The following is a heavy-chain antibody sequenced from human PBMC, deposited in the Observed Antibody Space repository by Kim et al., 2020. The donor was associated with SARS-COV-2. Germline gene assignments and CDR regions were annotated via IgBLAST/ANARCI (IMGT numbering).Heavy chain of an antibody. CDR3: ARLGVWGSYRRLFDY. Sequence: PALKRRVTISEDTSKNQFSLKLSSVTAADTAVYYCARLGVWGSYRRLFDYWGQGTLVTVSS. D-gene: IGHD3-16*02. V-gene: IGHV4-39*01. J-gene: IGHJ4*02.